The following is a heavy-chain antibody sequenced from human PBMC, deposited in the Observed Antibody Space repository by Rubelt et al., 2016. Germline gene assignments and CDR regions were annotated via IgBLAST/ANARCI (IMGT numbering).Heavy chain of an antibody. D-gene: IGHD3-9*01. V-gene: IGHV4-34*01. CDR1: GGSFSGYY. CDR3: ARDRNDILTDHPLIWFDP. Sequence: QVQLQQWGAGLLKPSETLSLTCAVYGGSFSGYYWSWIRQPPGKGLEWIGSIYHSGSTYYNPSLKSRVTISVDTSKNQFALRLNSVTAADTAVYYCARDRNDILTDHPLIWFDPWGQGTLVTVSS. CDR2: IYHSGST. J-gene: IGHJ5*02.